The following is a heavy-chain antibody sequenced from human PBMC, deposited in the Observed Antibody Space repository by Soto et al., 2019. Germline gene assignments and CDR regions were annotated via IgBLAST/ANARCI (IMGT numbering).Heavy chain of an antibody. D-gene: IGHD3-10*01. CDR1: GVSISSYY. V-gene: IGHV4-59*01. CDR2: IYHRGTT. J-gene: IGHJ4*02. Sequence: QVQLQESGPGLVKPSETLSLTCTVSGVSISSYYWSWIRQPPGKGLEWIGYIYHRGTTNYSPSLKSRVTISADRSTNQFSLKLSSVTAADTAVYYCARAIRRGGGFDYWGQGTLVTVSS. CDR3: ARAIRRGGGFDY.